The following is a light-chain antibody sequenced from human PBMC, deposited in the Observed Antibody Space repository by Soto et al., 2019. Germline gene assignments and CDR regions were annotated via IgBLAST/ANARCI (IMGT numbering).Light chain of an antibody. Sequence: QSVLTQPPSASGSPGQSVAISCTGTSSDVGGYNYVSWYQQHPGKAPKLMIYEVNKRPSGVPDRFSGSKSGNTASLTVSGLQAEDEADYYCCCFAGSNTYIFGGGTKLTVL. CDR2: EVN. V-gene: IGLV2-8*01. CDR1: SSDVGGYNY. J-gene: IGLJ2*01. CDR3: CCFAGSNTYI.